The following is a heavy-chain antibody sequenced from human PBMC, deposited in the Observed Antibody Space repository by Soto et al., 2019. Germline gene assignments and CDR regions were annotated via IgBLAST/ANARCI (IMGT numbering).Heavy chain of an antibody. J-gene: IGHJ6*02. CDR1: GYTFTSYG. CDR3: ARGENHNWNYLLGYYYYGMDV. D-gene: IGHD1-7*01. V-gene: IGHV1-18*04. Sequence: GASVKVSCKASGYTFTSYGISWVRQAPGQGPEWMGWISAYNGNTNYAQKLQGRVTMTTDTSTSTAYMELRSLRSDDTAVYYCARGENHNWNYLLGYYYYGMDVWGQGTTVTVSS. CDR2: ISAYNGNT.